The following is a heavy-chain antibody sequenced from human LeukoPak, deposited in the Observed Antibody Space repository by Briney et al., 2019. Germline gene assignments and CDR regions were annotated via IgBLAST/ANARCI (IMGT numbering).Heavy chain of an antibody. Sequence: LSLTCTVSGGSISSSSYYWGWIRQPPGKGLEWVAVISYDGSNKYYADSVKGRFTISRDNSKNTLYLQMNSLRAEDTAVYYCARSSSAEAYYFDYWGQGTLVTVSS. CDR2: ISYDGSNK. J-gene: IGHJ4*02. D-gene: IGHD6-6*01. CDR3: ARSSSAEAYYFDY. V-gene: IGHV3-30-3*01. CDR1: GGSISSSS.